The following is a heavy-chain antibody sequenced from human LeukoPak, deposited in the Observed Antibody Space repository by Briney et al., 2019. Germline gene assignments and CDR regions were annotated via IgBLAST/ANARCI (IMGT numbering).Heavy chain of an antibody. CDR1: GFTFSDYY. V-gene: IGHV3-15*01. CDR3: TTYCSGASCFFFDN. CDR2: IKGKTDGETT. Sequence: GGSLRLSCAASGFTFSDYYMSWIRQAPGKGLEWVGRIKGKTDGETTDYAAPVKGRFAISRDDSKNTVYLQMNSLKTEDTAVYYCTTYCSGASCFFFDNWGQGTLVTVSP. D-gene: IGHD2-15*01. J-gene: IGHJ4*02.